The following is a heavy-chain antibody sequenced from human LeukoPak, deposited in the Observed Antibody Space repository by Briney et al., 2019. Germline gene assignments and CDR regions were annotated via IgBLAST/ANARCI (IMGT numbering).Heavy chain of an antibody. V-gene: IGHV4-59*08. D-gene: IGHD4-17*01. J-gene: IGHJ4*02. CDR1: GGSISSYY. CDR3: ARTDYGAQPNFDY. Sequence: PSETLSLTCTVSGGSISSYYWSWIRQPPGKGLEWIGYIYYSGSTNYNPSLKSRVTISVDTSKNQFSLKLSSVTAADTAVYYCARTDYGAQPNFDYWGQGTLVTVSS. CDR2: IYYSGST.